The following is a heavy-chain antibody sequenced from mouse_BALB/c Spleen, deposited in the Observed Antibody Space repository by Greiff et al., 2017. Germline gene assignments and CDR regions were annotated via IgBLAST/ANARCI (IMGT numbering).Heavy chain of an antibody. CDR2: IWSGGNT. J-gene: IGHJ4*01. Sequence: QVQLQQSGPGLVQPSQSLSITCTVSGFSLTSYGVHWVRQSPGKGLEWLGVIWSGGNTDYNAAFISRLSISKDNSKSQVFFKMNSLQANDTAIYYCARGTLYAMDYWGQGTSVTVSS. CDR1: GFSLTSYG. CDR3: ARGTLYAMDY. V-gene: IGHV2-2*02. D-gene: IGHD3-3*01.